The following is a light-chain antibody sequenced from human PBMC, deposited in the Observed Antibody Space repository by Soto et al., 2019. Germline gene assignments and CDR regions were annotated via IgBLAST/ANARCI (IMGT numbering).Light chain of an antibody. CDR3: SSYTSRRTYV. CDR1: SSDVGGYNY. CDR2: DVS. J-gene: IGLJ1*01. V-gene: IGLV2-14*01. Sequence: QSVLTQPASVSGSPGQSITISCTGTSSDVGGYNYVSWYQQHPGRAPKLIIYDVSYRPSGVSNRFSGSKSGNTASLTISGLPAEDEGDYYCSSYTSRRTYVFGTGTKLTVL.